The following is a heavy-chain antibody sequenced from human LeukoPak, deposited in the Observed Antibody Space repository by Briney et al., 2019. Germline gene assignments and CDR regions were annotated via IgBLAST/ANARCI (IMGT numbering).Heavy chain of an antibody. Sequence: GSSVKVSCKASGGTFSSYAISWVRQATGQGLEWMGWMNPNSGNTGYAQKFQGRVTMTRNTSISTAYMELSSLRSEDTAVYYCGMGTAIQAGGQGTLVTVSS. CDR2: MNPNSGNT. J-gene: IGHJ4*02. D-gene: IGHD2-21*02. V-gene: IGHV1-8*02. CDR1: GGTFSSYA. CDR3: GMGTAIQA.